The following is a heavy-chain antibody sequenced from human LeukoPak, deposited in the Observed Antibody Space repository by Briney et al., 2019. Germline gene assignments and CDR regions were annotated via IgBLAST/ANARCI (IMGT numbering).Heavy chain of an antibody. CDR1: GFTFSSYG. CDR2: IWYDGSNK. CDR3: ARDALNYDSSGYIRYSFDY. J-gene: IGHJ4*02. Sequence: GGSLRLSCAASGFTFSSYGMHWVRQAPGKGLEWVAAIWYDGSNKYYADSVKGRFTISRDNSKNTLYLQMNSLRAEDTAVYYCARDALNYDSSGYIRYSFDYWGQGTLVTVSS. V-gene: IGHV3-33*01. D-gene: IGHD3-22*01.